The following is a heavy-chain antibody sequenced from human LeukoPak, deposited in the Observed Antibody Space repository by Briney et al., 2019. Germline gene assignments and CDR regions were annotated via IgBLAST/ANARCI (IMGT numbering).Heavy chain of an antibody. D-gene: IGHD3-9*01. CDR1: GYTFTGYY. V-gene: IGHV1-18*04. J-gene: IGHJ3*02. Sequence: AASVKVSCKASGYTFTGYYMHWVRQAPGQGLEWMGWISAYNGNTNYAQKLQGRVTMTTDTSTSTAYMELRSLRSDDTAVYYCARDLYDILTDGSGAFDIWGQGTMVTVSS. CDR2: ISAYNGNT. CDR3: ARDLYDILTDGSGAFDI.